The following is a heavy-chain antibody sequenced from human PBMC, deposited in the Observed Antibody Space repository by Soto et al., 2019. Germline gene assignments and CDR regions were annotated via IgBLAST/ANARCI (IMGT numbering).Heavy chain of an antibody. D-gene: IGHD5-12*01. J-gene: IGHJ5*02. CDR3: ARGIVASIFGGFDP. V-gene: IGHV4-31*03. CDR2: IDYSGSA. CDR1: GASINSGNYN. Sequence: VQLQESGPGLVKPSQTLSLICTVSGASINSGNYNWTWISQHTGRGLEWIGCIDYSGSAYYNPSLKSRVAISVDTSKDQFSLNLTSVTAADTAVYYCARGIVASIFGGFDPWGQGTLVTVSS.